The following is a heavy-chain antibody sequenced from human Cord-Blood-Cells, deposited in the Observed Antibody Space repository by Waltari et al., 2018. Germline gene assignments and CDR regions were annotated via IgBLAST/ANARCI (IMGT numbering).Heavy chain of an antibody. CDR2: CDPEDGET. D-gene: IGHD3-10*01. J-gene: IGHJ4*02. Sequence: QVQLVQSGAEVKKPGASVKVSCKVSGYPLTELSMHWVRQPPGKGLEWLGGCDPEDGETIYAQKFKGRVTIAEDTSTDTAYMELSSLRSEDTAVYYCATAPPMVRGVIKYYFDYWGQGTLVTVSS. V-gene: IGHV1-24*01. CDR1: GYPLTELS. CDR3: ATAPPMVRGVIKYYFDY.